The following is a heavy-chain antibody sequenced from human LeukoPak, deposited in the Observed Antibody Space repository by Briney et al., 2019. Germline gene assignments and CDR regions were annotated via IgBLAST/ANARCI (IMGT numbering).Heavy chain of an antibody. D-gene: IGHD2-15*01. CDR1: GGTLSSYA. CDR3: ARDQCSGGSCYSTTNWFDP. CDR2: IIPIFGTA. J-gene: IGHJ5*02. V-gene: IGHV1-69*05. Sequence: ASVKVSCKASGGTLSSYAISWVRQAPGQGLEWMGGIIPIFGTANYAQKFQGRVTITTDESTSTAYMELSSLRSEDTAVYYCARDQCSGGSCYSTTNWFDPWGQGTLVTVSS.